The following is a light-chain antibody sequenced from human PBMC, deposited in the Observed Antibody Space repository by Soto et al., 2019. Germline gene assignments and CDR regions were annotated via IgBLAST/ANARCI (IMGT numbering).Light chain of an antibody. V-gene: IGKV2-24*01. Sequence: VLTQTPLSSPVTLGQPASISCRSSQSLVHGDGGPYLGWLHQRPGQLPRLLIYRVSNRFSGVPDRVSGRGAGTDFTLKISSVEADDVGVYYCAQETHFPRTFGQGTKVEIK. J-gene: IGKJ1*01. CDR2: RVS. CDR3: AQETHFPRT. CDR1: QSLVHGDGGPY.